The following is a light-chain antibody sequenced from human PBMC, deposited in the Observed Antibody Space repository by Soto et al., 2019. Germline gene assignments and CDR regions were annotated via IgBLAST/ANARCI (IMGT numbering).Light chain of an antibody. CDR2: GAS. J-gene: IGKJ1*01. V-gene: IGKV3-20*01. CDR3: QQYGSLLWT. Sequence: LTQSPGTLSLSPGQGATLSCRTSQRVDNNFVAWYQQKPGQAPRLLIYGASTRATGIPDRFSGSGFGTDFTLTITRLEPEDFAVYYCQQYGSLLWTFGLGTKVEIK. CDR1: QRVDNNF.